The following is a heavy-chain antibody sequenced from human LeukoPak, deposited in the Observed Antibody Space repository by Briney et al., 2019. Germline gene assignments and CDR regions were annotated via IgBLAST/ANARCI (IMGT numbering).Heavy chain of an antibody. D-gene: IGHD1-1*01. V-gene: IGHV4-59*01. CDR1: DVSISNYY. CDR2: IYSSGSI. Sequence: AETLSLTCTVSDVSISNYYWSWIRQPPGKALEWIAYIYSSGSINYNPSLKSRVTISVDTSKNQFSLKLSSVTAADTAVYYCARGGSTGTNLNWVDPWGQGTLVTVSS. J-gene: IGHJ5*02. CDR3: ARGGSTGTNLNWVDP.